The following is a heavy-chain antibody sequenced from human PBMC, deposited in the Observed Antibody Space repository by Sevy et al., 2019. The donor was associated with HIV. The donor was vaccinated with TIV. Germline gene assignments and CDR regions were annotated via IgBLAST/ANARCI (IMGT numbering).Heavy chain of an antibody. J-gene: IGHJ4*02. CDR3: AREHIAVAGIGYYFDY. CDR1: GFTFNSYG. V-gene: IGHV3-33*01. CDR2: IWYDGSNK. D-gene: IGHD6-19*01. Sequence: GGSLRLSCVASGFTFNSYGMHWVRQAPGKGLGWVAVIWYDGSNKEYADSVKGRFTISRDNSKNTLYLQMNNLRAEDTAVYYCAREHIAVAGIGYYFDYWGQGTLVTVSS.